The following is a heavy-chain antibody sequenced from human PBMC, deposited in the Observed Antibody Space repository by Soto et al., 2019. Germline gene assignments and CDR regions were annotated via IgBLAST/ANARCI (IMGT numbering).Heavy chain of an antibody. V-gene: IGHV3-21*01. Sequence: GGTLRLSCAASGFTFSSSSMNWVRQAPGKGLEWVSSISSSSSYIYYADSVKARFTISRDNAKNSLYLHMNRLRAEDNAVYYCARDLITMIVVVPSGAFDIWGPGTMETVSS. CDR2: ISSSSSYI. D-gene: IGHD3-22*01. J-gene: IGHJ3*02. CDR1: GFTFSSSS. CDR3: ARDLITMIVVVPSGAFDI.